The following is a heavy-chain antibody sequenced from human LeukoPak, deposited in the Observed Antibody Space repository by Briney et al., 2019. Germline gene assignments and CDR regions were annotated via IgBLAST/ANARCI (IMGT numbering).Heavy chain of an antibody. J-gene: IGHJ4*02. V-gene: IGHV4-59*01. CDR1: GASISSYY. D-gene: IGHD6-19*01. Sequence: SETLSLTCTVSGASISSYYWSWIRQPPGKGLEWIGDIYYSGSIKYNPSLKSRVTMSVDTSKNQFSLKLSSVTAADTAVYYCARAIAVALDYWGQGTLVTVSS. CDR2: IYYSGSI. CDR3: ARAIAVALDY.